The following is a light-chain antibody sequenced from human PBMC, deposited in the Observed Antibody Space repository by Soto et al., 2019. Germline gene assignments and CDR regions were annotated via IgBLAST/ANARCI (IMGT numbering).Light chain of an antibody. Sequence: EMVLSQAPASLSVSPGERATLSCRASLSVSSNLAWYQQKPGQAPRLLIYGASTRATGIPARFSGSGSGTEFTLTISSLQSEDFAVYYCQQYSNWPPITFGQGTRLEI. CDR3: QQYSNWPPIT. CDR1: LSVSSN. V-gene: IGKV3-15*01. CDR2: GAS. J-gene: IGKJ5*01.